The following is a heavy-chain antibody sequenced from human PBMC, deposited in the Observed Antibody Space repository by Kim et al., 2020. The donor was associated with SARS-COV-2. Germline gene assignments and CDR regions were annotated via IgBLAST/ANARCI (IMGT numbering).Heavy chain of an antibody. CDR2: INAGNGNT. V-gene: IGHV1-3*01. D-gene: IGHD3-22*01. J-gene: IGHJ4*02. CDR3: ARGGYSTGYYYYFDY. CDR1: GYTFSYYA. Sequence: ASVKVSCKASGYTFSYYAIHWVRQAPGQRPESMGWINAGNGNTKYSQTFQGRVTITMDTSASTAYMELRSLRSEDTAIFYCARGGYSTGYYYYFDYWGQGTLVTGSS.